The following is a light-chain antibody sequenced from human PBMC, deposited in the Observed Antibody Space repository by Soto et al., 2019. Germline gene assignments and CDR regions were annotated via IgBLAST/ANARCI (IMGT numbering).Light chain of an antibody. J-gene: IGKJ1*01. Sequence: DIQMTQSPSTLSASAGDKVTITCRASESIVGWLAWYQQKPGKAPKLLIYKASTLESGVPSRFSGSGSGADYTFIIHSLQPNDFATYYYQQYNDYPWTFGQGTKVEI. CDR3: QQYNDYPWT. V-gene: IGKV1-5*03. CDR2: KAS. CDR1: ESIVGW.